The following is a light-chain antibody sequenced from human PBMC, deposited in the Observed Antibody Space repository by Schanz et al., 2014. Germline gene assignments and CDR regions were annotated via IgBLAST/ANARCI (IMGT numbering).Light chain of an antibody. Sequence: QSALTQPRSVSGSPGQSVTISCAGTSSDVGGHNYVSWYQQHPGKAPKLIIYDVSVRPSGVPDRFSGSKSGNTASLTVSGLQPEDEADYHCSSYAGNDNLIFGGGTKLTVL. V-gene: IGLV2-11*01. CDR1: SSDVGGHNY. CDR2: DVS. J-gene: IGLJ2*01. CDR3: SSYAGNDNLI.